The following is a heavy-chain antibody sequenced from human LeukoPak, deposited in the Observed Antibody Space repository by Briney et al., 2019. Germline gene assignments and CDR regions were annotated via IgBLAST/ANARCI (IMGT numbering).Heavy chain of an antibody. J-gene: IGHJ6*03. Sequence: PGWSLRLSCAASGFTFSSYWMSWVRQTRGKGLEWVANIKPEGSERYYVESVNGRFTIYRDNAKNSLYMQMNSLRAEDTAVYYCAREGSGWYFVLPKDYYYYYMDVWGKGTTVTVSS. CDR2: IKPEGSER. CDR1: GFTFSSYW. D-gene: IGHD6-19*01. CDR3: AREGSGWYFVLPKDYYYYYMDV. V-gene: IGHV3-7*01.